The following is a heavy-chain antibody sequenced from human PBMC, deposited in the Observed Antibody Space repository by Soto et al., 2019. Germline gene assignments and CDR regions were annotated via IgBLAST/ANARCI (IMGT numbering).Heavy chain of an antibody. CDR2: ISYDGSNK. CDR3: ARDRYYXDSSGYYSSNYYYGMDV. D-gene: IGHD3-22*01. Sequence: GGSLRLSCAASGFTFSSYAMHWVRQAPGKGLEWVAVISYDGSNKYYADSVKGRFTISRDNSKNTLYLQMNSLRAEDTAVYYCARDRYYXDSSGYYSSNYYYGMDVWGQGTTVTVSS. J-gene: IGHJ6*02. CDR1: GFTFSSYA. V-gene: IGHV3-30-3*01.